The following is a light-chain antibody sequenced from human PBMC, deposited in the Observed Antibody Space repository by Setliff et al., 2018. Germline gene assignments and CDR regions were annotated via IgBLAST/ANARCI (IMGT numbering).Light chain of an antibody. CDR3: TSYAGSNNLV. V-gene: IGLV2-8*01. Sequence: QPALTQPPSASGSPGQSVTVSCTGTSSDVGFYNYVSWYQQHPGKAPKLMIYEVTKRPSGVPDRFSGSKSGNTASLTVSGLLAEDEADYYCTSYAGSNNLVFGSGTKGTVL. J-gene: IGLJ1*01. CDR1: SSDVGFYNY. CDR2: EVT.